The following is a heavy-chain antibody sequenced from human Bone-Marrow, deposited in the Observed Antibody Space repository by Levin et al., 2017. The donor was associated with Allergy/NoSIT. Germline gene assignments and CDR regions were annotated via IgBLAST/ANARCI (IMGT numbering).Heavy chain of an antibody. Sequence: GESLKISCTASGLAFSRHWMTWVRQAPGKGLQFVGNIKEDGSVKKYVDPVKGRFTISRDNTKNSVFLQMNSLRVEDTAIYYASADILGGESGYGPGDWGQGTLVTVSS. D-gene: IGHD5-12*01. CDR3: SADILGGESGYGPGD. J-gene: IGHJ4*02. CDR2: IKEDGSVK. CDR1: GLAFSRHW. V-gene: IGHV3-7*03.